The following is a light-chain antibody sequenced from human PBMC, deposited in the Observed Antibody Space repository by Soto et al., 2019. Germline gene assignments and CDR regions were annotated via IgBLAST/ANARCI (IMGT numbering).Light chain of an antibody. V-gene: IGLV1-44*01. CDR3: AAWDDSLNGVV. CDR2: NNN. Sequence: QSVLTQPPSACGTPGQRVTIACSGSSSNIGSTTVKWYQQLPGTAPKLLIYNNNQRPPGVPDRFSGSKSGTSASLAISGLQSEDEADYYCAAWDDSLNGVVFGGGTKLTVL. CDR1: SSNIGSTT. J-gene: IGLJ3*02.